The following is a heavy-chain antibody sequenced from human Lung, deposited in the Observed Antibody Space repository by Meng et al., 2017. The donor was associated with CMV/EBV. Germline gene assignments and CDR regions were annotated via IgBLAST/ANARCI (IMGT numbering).Heavy chain of an antibody. CDR3: AKDIDAYYYDGSGSLDAFDI. CDR2: ISWNSGSI. Sequence: SLKISCAASGFTFDDYAMHRVRQAPGKGLEWVSGISWNSGSIDYADSVKGRFTISRDNAKNSLYLQMNSLRAEDTALYYCAKDIDAYYYDGSGSLDAFDIWXQGTMVXVSS. D-gene: IGHD3-22*01. CDR1: GFTFDDYA. J-gene: IGHJ3*02. V-gene: IGHV3-9*01.